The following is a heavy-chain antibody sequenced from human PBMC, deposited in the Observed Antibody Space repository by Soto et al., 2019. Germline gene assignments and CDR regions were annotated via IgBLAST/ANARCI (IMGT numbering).Heavy chain of an antibody. CDR2: IYWDGDR. J-gene: IGHJ6*02. V-gene: IGHV2-5*02. CDR3: VHSRFGGDCLQSYSSHYYYGMDI. Sequence: SGPTLVNPTQTLTLTCTFSGFSLSTGGMGVGWIRQPPGKALEWLALIYWDGDRRYSPSLMNRLTIAKDTSKNQVVLTMTNIDPVDTATYYCVHSRFGGDCLQSYSSHYYYGMDIWGQGTTVTVSS. D-gene: IGHD2-21*02. CDR1: GFSLSTGGMG.